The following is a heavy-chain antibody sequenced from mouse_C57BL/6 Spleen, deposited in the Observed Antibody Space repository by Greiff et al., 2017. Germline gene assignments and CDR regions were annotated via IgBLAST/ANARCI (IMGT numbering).Heavy chain of an antibody. CDR3: ARRKNYYFDY. CDR2: ISRGSSTI. Sequence: EVHLVESGGGLVKPGGSLKLSCAASGFTFSDYGMHWVRQAPEKGLEWVAYISRGSSTIYYAATVKGRFTISRDKAKNTLFLQMTSLRSEDTAMYYCARRKNYYFDYWGQGTTLTVSS. J-gene: IGHJ2*01. V-gene: IGHV5-17*01. CDR1: GFTFSDYG.